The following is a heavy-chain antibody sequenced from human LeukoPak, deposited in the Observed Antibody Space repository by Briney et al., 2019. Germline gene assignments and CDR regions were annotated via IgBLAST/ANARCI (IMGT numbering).Heavy chain of an antibody. CDR3: ARDRAVAGLCDY. D-gene: IGHD6-19*01. J-gene: IGHJ4*02. V-gene: IGHV3-21*06. Sequence: GGSLRLSCAASGFTFGTYIMAWVRQAPAKGLDWVSAISGSGLSTYYTNSVKGRFTISRDNAKNSLYLQMNSLRVEDTAVYYCARDRAVAGLCDYWGQGTLVTVSS. CDR2: ISGSGLST. CDR1: GFTFGTYI.